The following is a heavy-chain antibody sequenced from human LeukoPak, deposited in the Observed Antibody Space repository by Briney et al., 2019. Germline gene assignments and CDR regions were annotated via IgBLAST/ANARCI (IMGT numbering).Heavy chain of an antibody. CDR3: PSLRLGELSPIDF. J-gene: IGHJ4*02. CDR2: IHYGGAT. D-gene: IGHD3-16*02. Sequence: SETLSLTCTVSGGSFSSSTYYWGWIRQPPGKGLEWIGSIHYGGATYYNPSLKSRVTISVDASKNQFSLKLKSVTAADTAVYYCPSLRLGELSPIDFWGQGTLVTVSS. V-gene: IGHV4-39*01. CDR1: GGSFSSSTYY.